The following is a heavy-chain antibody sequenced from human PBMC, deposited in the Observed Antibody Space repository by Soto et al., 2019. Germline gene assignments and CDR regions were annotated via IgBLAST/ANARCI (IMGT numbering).Heavy chain of an antibody. CDR2: IYSGGST. CDR1: GFTVSSNY. Sequence: PGGSLRLSCAASGFTVSSNYMSWVRQAPGKGLEWVSVIYSGGSTYYADSVKGRFTISRDNSKTTLYLQMTGLRAEDTAVYYCARGRGPKEGVFDYWGQGTLVTVSS. D-gene: IGHD3-10*01. CDR3: ARGRGPKEGVFDY. V-gene: IGHV3-53*01. J-gene: IGHJ4*02.